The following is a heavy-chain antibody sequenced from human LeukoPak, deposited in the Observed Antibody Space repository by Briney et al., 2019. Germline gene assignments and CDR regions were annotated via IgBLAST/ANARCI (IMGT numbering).Heavy chain of an antibody. CDR3: ARGGPFYKLWLQY. D-gene: IGHD5-18*01. CDR2: IYYSGST. CDR1: GGSISSSSYY. V-gene: IGHV4-39*01. Sequence: TPSETLSLTCTVSGGSISSSSYYWGWIRQPPGKGLEWIGSIYYSGSTYYNPSLKSRVTISVDTSKNQFSLKLSSVTAADTAVYYCARGGPFYKLWLQYWGQGTLVTVSS. J-gene: IGHJ4*02.